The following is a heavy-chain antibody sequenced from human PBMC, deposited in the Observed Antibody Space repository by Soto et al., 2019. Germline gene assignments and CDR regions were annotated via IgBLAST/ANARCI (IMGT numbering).Heavy chain of an antibody. Sequence: QVQLVQSGAEVKKPGASVKVSCKASGYTFTSYGITWVRQAPGQGLEWMGWISTNNGNTNYVQKFQGRVTMTTDTPPGTAYMELRSLTSDDTAVYYCARYQVFPDYWGQGTLVTVSS. CDR1: GYTFTSYG. J-gene: IGHJ4*02. V-gene: IGHV1-18*01. CDR2: ISTNNGNT. CDR3: ARYQVFPDY. D-gene: IGHD1-20*01.